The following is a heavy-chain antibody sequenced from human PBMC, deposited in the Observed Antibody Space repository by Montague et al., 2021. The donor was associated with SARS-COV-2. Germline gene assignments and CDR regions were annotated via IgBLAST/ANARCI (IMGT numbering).Heavy chain of an antibody. Sequence: SETLSLTCAVYGGSFSGYYWRWIRQPPGKGLEWIGEINHSGSTNYNPSLKSRVTISVDTSKNQFSLKLSSVTAADTAVYYCASVSDSGYAFDYWGQGTLVTVSS. CDR2: INHSGST. CDR1: GGSFSGYY. V-gene: IGHV4-34*01. CDR3: ASVSDSGYAFDY. D-gene: IGHD2-2*01. J-gene: IGHJ4*02.